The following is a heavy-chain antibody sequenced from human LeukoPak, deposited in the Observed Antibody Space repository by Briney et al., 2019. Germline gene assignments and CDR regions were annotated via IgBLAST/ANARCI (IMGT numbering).Heavy chain of an antibody. CDR2: IYHSGST. Sequence: SETLSLTCTVSGYSISSGYYWGWIRQPPGKGPEWIGGIYHSGSTYYKPSLKSRVTISVDASKNQFSLKLSSVTAADTAVYYCARGQARLSWFDPWGQGTLVTVSS. CDR1: GYSISSGYY. CDR3: ARGQARLSWFDP. J-gene: IGHJ5*02. D-gene: IGHD6-19*01. V-gene: IGHV4-38-2*02.